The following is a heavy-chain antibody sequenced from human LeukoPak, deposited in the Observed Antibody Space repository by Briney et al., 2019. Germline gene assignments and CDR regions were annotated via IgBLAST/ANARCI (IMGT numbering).Heavy chain of an antibody. CDR3: ARDRFMSITMIVVVPYYFDY. CDR1: GGSISSSSYY. V-gene: IGHV4-61*05. D-gene: IGHD3-22*01. Sequence: NPSETLSLTCTVSGGSISSSSYYWGWIRQPPGKGLEWIGYIFYSGSTDYNPSLKSRVTISLDTSKNQFSLKLSSVTAADTAVYYCARDRFMSITMIVVVPYYFDYWGQGTLVTVSS. J-gene: IGHJ4*02. CDR2: IFYSGST.